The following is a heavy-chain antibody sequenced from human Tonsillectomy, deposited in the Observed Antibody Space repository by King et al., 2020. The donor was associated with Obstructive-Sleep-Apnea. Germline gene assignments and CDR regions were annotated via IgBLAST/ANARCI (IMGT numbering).Heavy chain of an antibody. CDR3: ARDKKGVGATRDYYYYGMDV. CDR2: IYYSGCT. V-gene: IGHV4-59*01. CDR1: GGSISSYY. Sequence: VQLQESGPGLVKPSETLSLTCTVSGGSISSYYWSWIRQPPGKGLEWIVYIYYSGCTHYNPSLESRVTISGDTSKNQFSLKLRSVTAADTAVYFCARDKKGVGATRDYYYYGMDVWGQGTTVTVSS. D-gene: IGHD1-26*01. J-gene: IGHJ6*02.